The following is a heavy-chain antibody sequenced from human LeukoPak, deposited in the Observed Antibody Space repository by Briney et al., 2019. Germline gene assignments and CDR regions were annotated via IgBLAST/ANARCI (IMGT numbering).Heavy chain of an antibody. J-gene: IGHJ4*02. V-gene: IGHV3-30*04. D-gene: IGHD6-19*01. CDR2: ISYDGSYE. Sequence: QPGGSLRLSCAASGFTFSSYSMRWVRQAPGKGLEWVAIISYDGSYEYYADSVKGRFTISRDNSKNTLYLQMNSLRAEDTAVYYCATDFKVWVGSGWGNFDYWGQGTLVTVSS. CDR3: ATDFKVWVGSGWGNFDY. CDR1: GFTFSSYS.